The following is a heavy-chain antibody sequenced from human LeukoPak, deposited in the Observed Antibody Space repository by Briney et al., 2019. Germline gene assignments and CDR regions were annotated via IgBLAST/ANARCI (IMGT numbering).Heavy chain of an antibody. Sequence: GGSLRLSCAASGFTFSDYYMSWIRPAPGKGLEWVSYISSSGSTIYYADSVKGRFTISRDNAKNSLYLQMNSLRAEDTAVYYCARDHEQWLSTYYYYYGMDVWGQGTTVTVSS. J-gene: IGHJ6*02. CDR3: ARDHEQWLSTYYYYYGMDV. CDR2: ISSSGSTI. CDR1: GFTFSDYY. V-gene: IGHV3-11*01. D-gene: IGHD6-19*01.